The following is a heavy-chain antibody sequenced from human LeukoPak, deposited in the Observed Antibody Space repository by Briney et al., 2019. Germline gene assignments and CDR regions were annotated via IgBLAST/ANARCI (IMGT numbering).Heavy chain of an antibody. J-gene: IGHJ3*02. CDR3: AKDLIVVVEAAGAFDI. CDR1: GFTFSSYG. D-gene: IGHD2-15*01. V-gene: IGHV3-30*18. CDR2: ISYDGSNK. Sequence: GGSLRLSCAASGFTFSSYGMHWVRQAPGKGLEWVAVISYDGSNKYYADSVKGRFTISRDNSKNTLYLQMNSLRAEDTAVYYCAKDLIVVVEAAGAFDIWGQGTMVTVSS.